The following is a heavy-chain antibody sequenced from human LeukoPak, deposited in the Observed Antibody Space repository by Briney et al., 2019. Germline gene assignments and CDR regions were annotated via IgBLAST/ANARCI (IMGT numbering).Heavy chain of an antibody. CDR3: ARVPWYYDSSGYPGYYYYMDV. J-gene: IGHJ6*03. Sequence: SETLSLTCTVSGDSISSHYWSWIRQPPGKGLEWIGYISYSGRTNYNPSLKSRVTISIDTSKIQFSLKLTSVTAADTAVYCCARVPWYYDSSGYPGYYYYMDVWGKGTTVTVSS. V-gene: IGHV4-59*11. D-gene: IGHD3-22*01. CDR1: GDSISSHY. CDR2: ISYSGRT.